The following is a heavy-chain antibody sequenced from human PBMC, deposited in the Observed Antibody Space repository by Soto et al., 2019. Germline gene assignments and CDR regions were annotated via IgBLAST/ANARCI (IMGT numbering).Heavy chain of an antibody. CDR3: ARAGSSGWYGAFDI. J-gene: IGHJ3*02. CDR2: ISAYNGNT. D-gene: IGHD6-19*01. V-gene: IGHV1-18*01. Sequence: ASVKVSCTASGYTFTNSVISWVRPSHGQGLEWMGWISAYNGNTNYAQKLQGRVTMTTDTSTSTAYMELRSLRSDDTAVYYCARAGSSGWYGAFDIWGQGTMVTVSS. CDR1: GYTFTNSV.